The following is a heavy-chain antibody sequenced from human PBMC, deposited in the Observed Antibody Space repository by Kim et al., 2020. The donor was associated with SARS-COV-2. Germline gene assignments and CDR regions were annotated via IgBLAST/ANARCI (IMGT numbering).Heavy chain of an antibody. Sequence: ASVKVSCKASGYTFSTYDIHWMRQAPGQRLEWMGWINTDNGNTKYSQNFQGRVTITRDTSASTTYMELSSLRYEDTAVYYCARAFKSGPTFWGQGPLATVSS. D-gene: IGHD3-3*01. V-gene: IGHV1-3*04. J-gene: IGHJ4*02. CDR3: ARAFKSGPTF. CDR1: GYTFSTYD. CDR2: INTDNGNT.